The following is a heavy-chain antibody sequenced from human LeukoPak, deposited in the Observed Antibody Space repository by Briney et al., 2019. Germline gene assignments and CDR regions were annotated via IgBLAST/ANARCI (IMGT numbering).Heavy chain of an antibody. CDR1: GYTFTSYD. Sequence: ASVKVSCKASGYTFTSYDINWVRQATGQGLEWMGWMNSNSGNTGYAQKFQGRVTMTRNTSISTAYMELSSLRSEDTAVYYCARPTYQYCSGGSCYFGYWGQGTLVTVSS. J-gene: IGHJ4*02. V-gene: IGHV1-8*01. CDR3: ARPTYQYCSGGSCYFGY. D-gene: IGHD2-15*01. CDR2: MNSNSGNT.